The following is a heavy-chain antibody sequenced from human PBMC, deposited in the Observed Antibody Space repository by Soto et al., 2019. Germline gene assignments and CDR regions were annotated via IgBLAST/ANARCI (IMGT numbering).Heavy chain of an antibody. V-gene: IGHV4-59*01. Sequence: QVQLQESGPGLVKPSETLSLTCTVSGGSISTYFWGWIRQPPGKGLEWIGYIYYDGSTKSNPSLKSRVTISVDTSKNQFSLKLSSVTAADTAVYYCARDSGTDHYYYMDVWGKGTTVTVSS. CDR2: IYYDGST. D-gene: IGHD3-10*01. J-gene: IGHJ6*03. CDR3: ARDSGTDHYYYMDV. CDR1: GGSISTYF.